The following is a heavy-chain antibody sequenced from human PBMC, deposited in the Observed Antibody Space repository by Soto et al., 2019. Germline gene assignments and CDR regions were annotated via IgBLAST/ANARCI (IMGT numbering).Heavy chain of an antibody. V-gene: IGHV3-30*18. D-gene: IGHD5-18*01. CDR1: GFTFSSYG. Sequence: QVQLVESGGGVVQPGRSLRLSCAASGFTFSSYGMHWVRQAPGKGLEWVAVISYDGSNKYYADSVKGRFTISRDNSTNTLYLQMNSLRAEDTAVYYCAKEGAMAPHTYYYYYYGMDVWGQGTTVTVSS. J-gene: IGHJ6*02. CDR3: AKEGAMAPHTYYYYYYGMDV. CDR2: ISYDGSNK.